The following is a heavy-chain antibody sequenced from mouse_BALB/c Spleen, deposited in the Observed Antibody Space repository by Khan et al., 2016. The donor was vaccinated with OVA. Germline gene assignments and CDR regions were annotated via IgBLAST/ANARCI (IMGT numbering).Heavy chain of an antibody. D-gene: IGHD1-1*01. Sequence: EEGPGLVKPSQSLSLTCTVTGYSITSGYAWNWLRQFPGNKLEGMGYISYSGVTSYPPSLKSRISITRDTSKNPFFLQLNSVTTEDTATYYGARGNYYVYYIDNWGQGTTLTVSS. CDR1: GYSITSGYA. V-gene: IGHV3-2*02. CDR2: ISYSGVT. CDR3: ARGNYYVYYIDN. J-gene: IGHJ2*01.